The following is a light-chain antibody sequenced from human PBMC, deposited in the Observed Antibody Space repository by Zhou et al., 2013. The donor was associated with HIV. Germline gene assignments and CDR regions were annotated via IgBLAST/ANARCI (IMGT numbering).Light chain of an antibody. V-gene: IGKV3-15*01. J-gene: IGKJ1*01. CDR1: QSISIN. Sequence: EIVMTQSPATLSVSPGERATLSCRASQSISINLAWYQQRPGQAPRLLISGASTRATGIPARFSGSGSGTEFTLTISSMQPEDFAVYYCQQYASSRTFGQGTKVEIK. CDR2: GAS. CDR3: QQYASSRT.